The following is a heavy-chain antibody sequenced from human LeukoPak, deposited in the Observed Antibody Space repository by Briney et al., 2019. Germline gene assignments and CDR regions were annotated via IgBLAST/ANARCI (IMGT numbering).Heavy chain of an antibody. CDR2: IKQDGSDK. V-gene: IGHV3-7*04. D-gene: IGHD1-1*01. Sequence: PGGSLRLSCAASGFTFSTYWMTWVRQAPGKGLEWVATIKQDGSDKYYVDSVKGRFTISRDNAKNSLYLQTNSLRAEDTAVYYCARGGRNWNYWGQGTLVTVSS. CDR1: GFTFSTYW. J-gene: IGHJ4*02. CDR3: ARGGRNWNY.